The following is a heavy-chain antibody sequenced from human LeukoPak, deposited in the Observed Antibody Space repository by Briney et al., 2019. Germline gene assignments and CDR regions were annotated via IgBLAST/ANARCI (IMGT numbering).Heavy chain of an antibody. V-gene: IGHV4-34*01. D-gene: IGHD2-15*01. CDR1: GGSFSGYY. CDR3: ARASGSGPVVVAASYYYYTDV. J-gene: IGHJ6*03. Sequence: PSETLSLTCAVYGGSFSGYYWSWIRQPPGKGLEWIGEINHSGSTNYNPSLKSRVTISVDTSKNQFSLKPSSVTAADTAVYYCARASGSGPVVVAASYYYYTDVWGKGTTVTVSS. CDR2: INHSGST.